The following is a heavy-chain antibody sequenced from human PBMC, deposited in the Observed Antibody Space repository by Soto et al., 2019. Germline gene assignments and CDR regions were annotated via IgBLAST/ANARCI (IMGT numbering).Heavy chain of an antibody. D-gene: IGHD3-3*01. J-gene: IGHJ5*02. CDR1: GGYVNGYY. CDR2: INHTGGT. CDR3: ATRITVFGLLIPPFDP. Sequence: SETLSLTCAVYGGYVNGYYWNWIRQPPGKGLEWIGEINHTGGTHYNPSPKSRVTMSVDTSKNQFSLRLSSVTAADTAIYYCATRITVFGLLIPPFDPWGQGTQVTVSS. V-gene: IGHV4-34*01.